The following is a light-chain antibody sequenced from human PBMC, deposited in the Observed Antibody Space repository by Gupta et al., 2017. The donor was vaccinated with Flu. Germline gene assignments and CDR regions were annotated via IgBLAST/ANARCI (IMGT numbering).Light chain of an antibody. V-gene: IGKV3-20*01. CDR1: QSVSSSY. Sequence: IVLTQSPGTLSLSPGERATLSCRASQSVSSSYLAWYQQKPGQAPRLLIYGASSRATGIPDRVSGSGSGTDFTLTISRLEPEDFAVYYCQQYGSSPRYTFGQGTKLEIK. CDR3: QQYGSSPRYT. CDR2: GAS. J-gene: IGKJ2*01.